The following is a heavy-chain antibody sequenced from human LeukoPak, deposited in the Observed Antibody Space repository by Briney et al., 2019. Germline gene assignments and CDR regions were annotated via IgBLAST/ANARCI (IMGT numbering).Heavy chain of an antibody. Sequence: PGGSLRLSCSASGFTFNTYDMEWVRQAPGKGLEYISAIKSNGGSTFYADSVRGRFTISRDNSKNTLYLQMSSLRAEDMAVYYCAKGSERYYFDYWGQGTLVTVSS. CDR1: GFTFNTYD. V-gene: IGHV3-64D*06. CDR3: AKGSERYYFDY. CDR2: IKSNGGST. D-gene: IGHD1-14*01. J-gene: IGHJ4*02.